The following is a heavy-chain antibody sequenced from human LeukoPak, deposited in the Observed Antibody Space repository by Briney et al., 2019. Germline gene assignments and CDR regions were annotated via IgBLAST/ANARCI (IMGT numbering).Heavy chain of an antibody. J-gene: IGHJ3*02. V-gene: IGHV3-48*01. D-gene: IGHD3-22*01. CDR2: ISSSSSTI. CDR1: GFTFSSYS. Sequence: GGSLRLSCAASGFTFSSYSMNWVRQAPGKGLEWVSYISSSSSTIYYADSVKGRFTISRDNVKSSLYLQMNSLRAEDTAVYYCAREPGYYDRAPGAFDIWGQGTMVTVSS. CDR3: AREPGYYDRAPGAFDI.